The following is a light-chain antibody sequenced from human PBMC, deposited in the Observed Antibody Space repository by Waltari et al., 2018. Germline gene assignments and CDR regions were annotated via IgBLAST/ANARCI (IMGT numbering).Light chain of an antibody. CDR1: QSVSSSY. Sequence: ELVLTQSPGTLSLSPGERATLPCRASQSVSSSYLAWYQQKPGQAPRLLIYGASSRATGIPDRFSGSGSGTDFTLTISRLEPEDFAVYYCQQYGSSQTFGQGTKVEIK. CDR2: GAS. CDR3: QQYGSSQT. V-gene: IGKV3-20*01. J-gene: IGKJ1*01.